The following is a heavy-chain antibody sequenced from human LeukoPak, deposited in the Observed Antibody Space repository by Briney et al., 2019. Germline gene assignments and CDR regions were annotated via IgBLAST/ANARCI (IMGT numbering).Heavy chain of an antibody. CDR2: IYYSGST. Sequence: SETLSLTCTVSGGSISSSSYYWGWIRQPPGKGLEWIGSIYYSGSTYYNPSLKSRVTISVDTSKNQFSLKLSSVTAADTAVYHCARHSWIQLWLYYFDYWGQGTLVTVSS. V-gene: IGHV4-39*01. CDR3: ARHSWIQLWLYYFDY. CDR1: GGSISSSSYY. D-gene: IGHD5-18*01. J-gene: IGHJ4*02.